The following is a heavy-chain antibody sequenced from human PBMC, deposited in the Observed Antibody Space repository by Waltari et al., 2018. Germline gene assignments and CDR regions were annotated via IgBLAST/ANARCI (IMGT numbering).Heavy chain of an antibody. Sequence: EVQLVESGGSLVQPGRSLRLYCAASGFRLDASARHWVRQSPGKGLEWVSGINFNSDKINYADSVKGRFTISRDNAKNSLYLQINSLRAEDTALYYCVKGHYYDNNGYFDYWGQGTLVTVSS. D-gene: IGHD3-22*01. V-gene: IGHV3-9*01. J-gene: IGHJ4*02. CDR2: INFNSDKI. CDR1: GFRLDASA. CDR3: VKGHYYDNNGYFDY.